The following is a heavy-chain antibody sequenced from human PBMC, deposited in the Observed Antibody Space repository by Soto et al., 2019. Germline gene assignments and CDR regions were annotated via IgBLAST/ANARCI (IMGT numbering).Heavy chain of an antibody. D-gene: IGHD2-2*01. CDR2: ISWNSGSI. CDR3: AKGGGISIVVVPAASHYYGMDV. CDR1: EFTFDDYA. V-gene: IGHV3-9*01. J-gene: IGHJ6*02. Sequence: GGSLRLSCAASEFTFDDYAMHWVRQAPGKGLEWVSGISWNSGSIGYADSVKGRFTISRDNAKNSLYLQMNSLRAEDTVLYYCAKGGGISIVVVPAASHYYGMDVWGQGTTVTVSS.